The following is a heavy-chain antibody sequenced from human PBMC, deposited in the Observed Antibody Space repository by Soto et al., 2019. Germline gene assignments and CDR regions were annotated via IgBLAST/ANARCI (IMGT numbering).Heavy chain of an antibody. J-gene: IGHJ4*02. D-gene: IGHD5-12*01. Sequence: GGSLRLSCAASGFTFSSYPMSWVRQAPGQGLEWVSGIVASGGITYYADSVKGRFTISRDNSKNTLYLQMNSLRAEDTAVYYWAKNSAATIRVGYNNGGQEPLLTIS. CDR2: IVASGGIT. CDR1: GFTFSSYP. V-gene: IGHV3-23*01. CDR3: AKNSAATIRVGYNN.